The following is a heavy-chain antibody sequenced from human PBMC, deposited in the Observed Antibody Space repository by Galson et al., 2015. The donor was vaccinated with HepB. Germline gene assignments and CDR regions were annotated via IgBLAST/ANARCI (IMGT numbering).Heavy chain of an antibody. CDR2: IDPSDSYT. J-gene: IGHJ1*01. D-gene: IGHD3-22*01. CDR3: ARHPHYYDSSGYSGEPEYFQH. CDR1: GYSFTSYW. V-gene: IGHV5-10-1*01. Sequence: QSGAEVTKPGESLRISCKGSGYSFTSYWISWVRQMPGKGLEWMGRIDPSDSYTNYSPSLQGHVTISADKSISTAYLQWSSLKASDTAMYYCARHPHYYDSSGYSGEPEYFQHWGQGTLVTVSS.